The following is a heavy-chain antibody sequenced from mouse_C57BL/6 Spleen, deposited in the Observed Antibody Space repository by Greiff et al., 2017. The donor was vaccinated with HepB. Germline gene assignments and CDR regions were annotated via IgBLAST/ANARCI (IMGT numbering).Heavy chain of an antibody. J-gene: IGHJ3*01. Sequence: QVQLQPSGAELMKPGASVKLSCKATGYTFTGYWIEWVKQRPGHGLEWIGEILPGNGSTNYNEKFKGKATFTADTSSNPPYMQLSSLTTEDSAIYYCARRPYSNPSWFAYWGQGTLVTVSA. D-gene: IGHD2-5*01. CDR1: GYTFTGYW. CDR3: ARRPYSNPSWFAY. V-gene: IGHV1-9*01. CDR2: ILPGNGST.